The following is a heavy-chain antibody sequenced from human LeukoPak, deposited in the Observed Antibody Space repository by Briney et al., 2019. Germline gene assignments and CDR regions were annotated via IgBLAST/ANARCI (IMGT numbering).Heavy chain of an antibody. Sequence: GASVKVSCKASGYTFTSYDINWVRQATGQGLEWMGWMNPNSGNTGYAQKFQGRVTMTRNTSISTAYMELSSLRSEDTAVYYCARTFRGVASFDYWGQGTLVTVSS. CDR2: MNPNSGNT. CDR3: ARTFRGVASFDY. V-gene: IGHV1-8*01. J-gene: IGHJ4*02. D-gene: IGHD3-10*01. CDR1: GYTFTSYD.